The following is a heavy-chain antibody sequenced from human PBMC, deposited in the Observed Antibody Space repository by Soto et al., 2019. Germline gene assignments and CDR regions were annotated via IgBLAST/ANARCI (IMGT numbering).Heavy chain of an antibody. CDR2: ISPSGNTV. Sequence: GGSLRLSCAASGSTFSDYYMNWIHQIPGKGLEWVSYISPSGNTVNYSDSVKGRFTMSRDNAKNSLYLQLNSLRTEDTAIYYCAGGPSSSGWYEVYYFDFWGPGALVTVSS. J-gene: IGHJ4*02. D-gene: IGHD6-13*01. V-gene: IGHV3-11*01. CDR1: GSTFSDYY. CDR3: AGGPSSSGWYEVYYFDF.